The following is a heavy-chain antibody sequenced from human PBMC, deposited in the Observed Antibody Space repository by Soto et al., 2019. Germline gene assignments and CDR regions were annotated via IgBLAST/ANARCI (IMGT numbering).Heavy chain of an antibody. V-gene: IGHV3-33*01. J-gene: IGHJ4*02. CDR1: GFTFSSHA. CDR3: ARGPDYSNFGYFDY. CDR2: IWNAGNNK. Sequence: LRLSCAASGFTFSSHAMNWVRQAPGKGLEWVALIWNAGNNKYYTDAGSVKGRFTISRDNSRNTLYLEMNSVRADDTAVYYCARGPDYSNFGYFDYWGQGTLVTVSS. D-gene: IGHD4-4*01.